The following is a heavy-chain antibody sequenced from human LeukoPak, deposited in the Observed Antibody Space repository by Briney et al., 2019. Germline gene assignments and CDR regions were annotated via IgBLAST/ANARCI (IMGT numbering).Heavy chain of an antibody. CDR2: ISAYNGNT. CDR1: GYTFTSYG. V-gene: IGHV1-18*01. Sequence: ASVKVSCTASGYTFTSYGISWVRQAPGQGLEWMGWISAYNGNTNYAQKLQGRVTMTTDTSTSTAYMELRSLRSDDTAVYYCARDVEDIVATEYYYYMDVWGKGTTVTISS. D-gene: IGHD5-12*01. CDR3: ARDVEDIVATEYYYYMDV. J-gene: IGHJ6*03.